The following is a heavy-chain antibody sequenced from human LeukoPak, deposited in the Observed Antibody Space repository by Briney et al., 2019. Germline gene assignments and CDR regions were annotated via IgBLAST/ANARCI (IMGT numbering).Heavy chain of an antibody. Sequence: ASVKVSCKASGYTFSISAMNWVRQAPGQGLEWMGWINTNTGNPTYAQGFTGRFVFSLDTSVSTAYLQISSLKTEDTAVYYCARRGGARSLDYWGQGTLVTVSS. CDR1: GYTFSISA. V-gene: IGHV7-4-1*02. CDR3: ARRGGARSLDY. D-gene: IGHD3-10*01. J-gene: IGHJ4*02. CDR2: INTNTGNP.